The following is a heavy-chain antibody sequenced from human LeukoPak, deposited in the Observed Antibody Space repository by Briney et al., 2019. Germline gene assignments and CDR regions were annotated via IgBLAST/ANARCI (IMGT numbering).Heavy chain of an antibody. J-gene: IGHJ4*02. Sequence: GRSLRLSCAASGCTVSSNYMSWVRQAPGKGLEWVSVIYSGGSTYYADSVKGRFTISRDNSKNTLYLQMNSLRAEDTAVYYCARDEVGATFDYWGQGTLVTVSS. V-gene: IGHV3-66*02. CDR2: IYSGGST. CDR3: ARDEVGATFDY. CDR1: GCTVSSNY. D-gene: IGHD1-26*01.